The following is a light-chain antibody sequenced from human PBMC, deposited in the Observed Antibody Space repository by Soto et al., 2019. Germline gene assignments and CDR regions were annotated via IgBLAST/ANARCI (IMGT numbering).Light chain of an antibody. CDR1: HDIRKS. J-gene: IGKJ1*01. CDR2: SAS. V-gene: IGKV1-27*01. CDR3: QKYNSATWT. Sequence: DIQLTQSPSSPSASVGDRVTITCQASHDIRKSLNWYRQRPGQAPKPLIHSASRLESGVQSRFSGGGSGTDFTLTISSLQPEDVATYYCQKYNSATWTFGQGTKVDI.